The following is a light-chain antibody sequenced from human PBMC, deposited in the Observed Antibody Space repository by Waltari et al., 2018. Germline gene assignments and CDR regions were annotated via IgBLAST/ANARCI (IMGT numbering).Light chain of an antibody. Sequence: DIRVTQSISSLSASVVHSASITCRASQSISRFFNWYQQKPGKAPKLLIYSASILPSGVPSRFGGSGSGTDFTLTISCLESEDFATYFCQQTDTFPGTFGQGTKVDFK. CDR1: QSISRF. CDR2: SAS. V-gene: IGKV1-39*01. CDR3: QQTDTFPGT. J-gene: IGKJ2*02.